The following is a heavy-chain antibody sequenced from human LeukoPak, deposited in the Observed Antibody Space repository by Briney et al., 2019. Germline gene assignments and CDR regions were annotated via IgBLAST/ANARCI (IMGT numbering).Heavy chain of an antibody. Sequence: ASVTVSFKSSVYTFSGYHMHWVRQAPGQGLEWMGWINPNSGATNYAQKFQGRVTMTRDTSINTAHMELSRLRSDDTAVYYCARDQQGNWFDGWGQGTLVT. CDR3: ARDQQGNWFDG. D-gene: IGHD6-13*01. V-gene: IGHV1-2*02. CDR2: INPNSGAT. J-gene: IGHJ5*02. CDR1: VYTFSGYH.